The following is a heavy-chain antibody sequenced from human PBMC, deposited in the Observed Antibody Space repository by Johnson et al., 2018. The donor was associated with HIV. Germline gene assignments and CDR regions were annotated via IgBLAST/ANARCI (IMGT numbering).Heavy chain of an antibody. CDR2: ISYDGSNK. J-gene: IGHJ3*02. CDR3: AKEGLRSSLRSGDAFDI. V-gene: IGHV3-30*04. CDR1: GFIFSSYV. Sequence: QVQLVESGGGVVQPGRSLRLSCAASGFIFSSYVMYWVRQAPGKGLEWVAVISYDGSNKYYADSVKGRFTISRDNSKNTLYLQMNSLRAEDTAVYYCAKEGLRSSLRSGDAFDIWGQGTMVTVSS. D-gene: IGHD6-6*01.